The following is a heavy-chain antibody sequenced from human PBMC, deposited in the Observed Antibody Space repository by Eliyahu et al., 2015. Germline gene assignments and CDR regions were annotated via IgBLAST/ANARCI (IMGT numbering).Heavy chain of an antibody. J-gene: IGHJ5*02. V-gene: IGHV3-49*03. CDR3: SRGRIVGVTGWFGP. CDR1: GFTFAXXX. D-gene: IGHD1-26*01. CDR2: IRTKAFGGTX. Sequence: EVQLVESGGGLVEPGRSLRLXCSGSGFTFAXXXMSWFRRAPGKGLXWVGFIRTKAFGGTXEYAASVKGRFTISRDDSKTFAYLQMNSLKIEDTAVYYCSRGRIVGVTGWFGPWGQGTLVTVSS.